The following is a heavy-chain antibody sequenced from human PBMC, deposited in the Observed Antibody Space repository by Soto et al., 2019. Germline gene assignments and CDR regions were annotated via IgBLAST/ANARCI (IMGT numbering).Heavy chain of an antibody. J-gene: IGHJ1*01. CDR3: ARGPEYYYESSGYKLEYSQH. CDR2: IIPIFGTA. Sequence: SVKVSCRASGGTFSSYAISWLRQAPGQGLEWMGGIIPIFGTANYAQKFQGRVTITADESTSTAYMELSSLRSEDTAVDYCARGPEYYYESSGYKLEYSQHRG. CDR1: GGTFSSYA. D-gene: IGHD3-22*01. V-gene: IGHV1-69*01.